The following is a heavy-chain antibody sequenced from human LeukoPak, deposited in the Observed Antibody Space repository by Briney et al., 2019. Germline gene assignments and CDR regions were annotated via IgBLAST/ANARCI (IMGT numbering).Heavy chain of an antibody. Sequence: SETLSLTCTVFGGSISSYYWSWIRQPAGKGLEWIGRIYTSGSTNYNPSLKSRVTMSVDTSKNQFSLKLSSVTAADTAVYYCARDSRQQLTYYYYYMDVWGKGTTVTVSS. V-gene: IGHV4-4*07. CDR2: IYTSGST. J-gene: IGHJ6*03. CDR1: GGSISSYY. CDR3: ARDSRQQLTYYYYYMDV. D-gene: IGHD6-13*01.